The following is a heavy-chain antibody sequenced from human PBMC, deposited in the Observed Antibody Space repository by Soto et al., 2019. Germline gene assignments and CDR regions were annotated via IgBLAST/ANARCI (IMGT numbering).Heavy chain of an antibody. D-gene: IGHD3-10*01. V-gene: IGHV1-46*01. CDR3: ARSSLMVRGVDY. J-gene: IGHJ4*02. Sequence: ASVKVSCKASGYTFISYYMHWVRQAPGQGLEWMGMINPTGGSTSYAQEFQGRVTMTRDTSTSTVEMELSSLRSEDTAVYYCARSSLMVRGVDYWGQGTLVTVSS. CDR1: GYTFISYY. CDR2: INPTGGST.